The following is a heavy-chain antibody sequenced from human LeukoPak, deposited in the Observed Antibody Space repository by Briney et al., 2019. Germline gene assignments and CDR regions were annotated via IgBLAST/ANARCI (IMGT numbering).Heavy chain of an antibody. CDR1: GGTFSSYA. Sequence: SVKLSCKASGGTFSSYAISWVRHGPGQGLEWMGSVIPILGIANYAQKFQGRVTITADKSTSTAYMELSSLRAEDTAVYYCLHDAYSSSSFDYWGQGTLVTVSS. CDR3: LHDAYSSSSFDY. D-gene: IGHD6-6*01. CDR2: VIPILGIA. J-gene: IGHJ4*02. V-gene: IGHV1-69*04.